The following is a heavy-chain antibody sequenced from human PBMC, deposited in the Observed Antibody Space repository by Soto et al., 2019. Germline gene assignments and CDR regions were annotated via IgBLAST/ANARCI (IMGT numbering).Heavy chain of an antibody. J-gene: IGHJ4*02. D-gene: IGHD2-15*01. CDR1: CVSISSSSYY. V-gene: IGHV4-39*01. Sequence: PSETLSLTCTVSCVSISSSSYYWGWIRQPPGKGLEWIGSIYYSGSTYYNPSLKSRVTISVDTSKNQFSLKLSSVTAADTAVYYCARHTPAISISDHWGQGTLVTVSS. CDR3: ARHTPAISISDH. CDR2: IYYSGST.